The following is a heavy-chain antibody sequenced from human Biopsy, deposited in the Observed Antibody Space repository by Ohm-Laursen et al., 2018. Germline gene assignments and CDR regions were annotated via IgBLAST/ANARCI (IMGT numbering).Heavy chain of an antibody. CDR1: GFRFDDYA. D-gene: IGHD3-22*01. J-gene: IGHJ6*02. V-gene: IGHV3-9*01. CDR3: ARDRGQNFYDSTGYYNGMDG. Sequence: RLSCAASGFRFDDYAMHWVRQRPGKGLEWVSGISWISRNTGYADSVKGRFTITRDNAKNSLYLQMNSLRPEDTALYYCARDRGQNFYDSTGYYNGMDGWGQGTTVTVAS. CDR2: ISWISRNT.